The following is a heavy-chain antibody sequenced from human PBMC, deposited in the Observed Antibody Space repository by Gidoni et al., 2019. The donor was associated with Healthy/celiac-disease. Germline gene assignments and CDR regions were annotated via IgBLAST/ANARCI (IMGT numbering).Heavy chain of an antibody. CDR3: ATLSDYYYMDV. Sequence: ASGFTFSSYAMSWVRQTPGKGLEGVSAISGSGGSTDYADSVKGRFTISRDNSKNTLYLQMNSLRAEDTAVYYCATLSDYYYMDVWGKGTTVTVSS. J-gene: IGHJ6*03. CDR2: ISGSGGST. CDR1: GFTFSSYA. V-gene: IGHV3-23*01.